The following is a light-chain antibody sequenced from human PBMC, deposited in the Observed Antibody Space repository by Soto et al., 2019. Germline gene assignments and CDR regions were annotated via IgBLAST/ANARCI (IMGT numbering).Light chain of an antibody. V-gene: IGKV1-39*01. J-gene: IGKJ3*01. CDR3: QQSYSTPPFT. Sequence: DIQMTQSPSSLSASVGDRVTITCRASQSISSYLNWYQQKPGKAPKPLIYAASSLQSGVPSRFSGSGSGTDFTLTISSLQPEDFATYYCQQSYSTPPFTFGPGTKVDI. CDR1: QSISSY. CDR2: AAS.